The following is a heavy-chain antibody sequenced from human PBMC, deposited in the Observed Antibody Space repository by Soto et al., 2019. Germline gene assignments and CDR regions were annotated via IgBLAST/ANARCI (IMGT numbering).Heavy chain of an antibody. Sequence: EVQLLESGGGLVQAGGSLRLSCAASGFTFSNYAMSWVRQAPGKGLEWVSGISGSGGSTYDADSLKGHFTISRDNSKNSLYLQMNSLRAEDTAVYYCARLGYYYYGMDVWGQGTTVTVSS. D-gene: IGHD7-27*01. CDR2: ISGSGGST. CDR3: ARLGYYYYGMDV. V-gene: IGHV3-23*01. J-gene: IGHJ6*02. CDR1: GFTFSNYA.